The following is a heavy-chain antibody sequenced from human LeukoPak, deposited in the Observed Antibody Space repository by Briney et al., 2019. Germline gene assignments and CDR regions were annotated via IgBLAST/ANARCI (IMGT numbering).Heavy chain of an antibody. CDR3: VKGDRGYSSIGEY. CDR2: ISGSGCSP. V-gene: IGHV3-23*01. J-gene: IGHJ1*01. CDR1: VFTFSNYA. Sequence: GWSLRLSCAASVFTFSNYAMRWVRQAAGKGLDWVSSISGSGCSPYYAASAKGPITITRGNSKHTLYLQMNIFRADGTARYYCVKGDRGYSSIGEYWGQGTLVTVSS. D-gene: IGHD5-18*01.